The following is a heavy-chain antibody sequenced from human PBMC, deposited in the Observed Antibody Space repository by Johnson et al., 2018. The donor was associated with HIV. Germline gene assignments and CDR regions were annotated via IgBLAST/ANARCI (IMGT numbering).Heavy chain of an antibody. V-gene: IGHV3-30*02. D-gene: IGHD3-16*01. Sequence: QVQLVESGGGVVQPGGSLRLSCAASGFTFSSYGMHWVRQAPGKGLEWVAFIRYDGSNKNYGDSVKGRFTISRDNSKNTLYLQMNSLRAEDTAVYYCATPRGRSPHAFDIWGQGTMVTVSS. CDR3: ATPRGRSPHAFDI. J-gene: IGHJ3*02. CDR1: GFTFSSYG. CDR2: IRYDGSNK.